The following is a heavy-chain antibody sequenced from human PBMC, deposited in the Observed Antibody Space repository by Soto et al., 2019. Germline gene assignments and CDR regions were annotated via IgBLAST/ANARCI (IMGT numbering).Heavy chain of an antibody. CDR2: ISSSSSTI. CDR3: AREGSGSHYYYYYGMDV. D-gene: IGHD3-10*01. V-gene: IGHV3-48*02. Sequence: GGSLRLSCAASGFTFSSYSMNWVRQAPGKGLEWVSYISSSSSTIYYADSVKGRFTISRDNAKNSLYLQMNSLRDEDTAVYYCAREGSGSHYYYYYGMDVWGQGTTVTVSS. CDR1: GFTFSSYS. J-gene: IGHJ6*02.